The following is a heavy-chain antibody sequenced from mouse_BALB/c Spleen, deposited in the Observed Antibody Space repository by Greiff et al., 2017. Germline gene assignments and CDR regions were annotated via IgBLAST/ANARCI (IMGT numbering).Heavy chain of an antibody. V-gene: IGHV1-87*01. CDR3: ARRGYGNFAWYFDV. Sequence: QVTLKVSGAELARPGASVKLSCKASGYTFTSYLMQWVKQRPGQGLEWIGAIYPGDGDTRYTQKFKGKATLTADKSSSTAYMQLSSLASEDSAVYYCARRGYGNFAWYFDVWGAGTTVTVSS. D-gene: IGHD2-10*02. CDR2: IYPGDGDT. CDR1: GYTFTSYL. J-gene: IGHJ1*01.